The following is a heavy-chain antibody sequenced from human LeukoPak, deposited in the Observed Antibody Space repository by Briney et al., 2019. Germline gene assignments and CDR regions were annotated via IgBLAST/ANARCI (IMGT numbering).Heavy chain of an antibody. CDR2: MNPNSGNT. CDR3: ARGVRAVAGSYYYGMDV. CDR1: GYTFTSYD. J-gene: IGHJ6*02. V-gene: IGHV1-8*01. D-gene: IGHD6-19*01. Sequence: ASVKVSCKASGYTFTSYDINWVRQATGQGLEWMGWMNPNSGNTGYAQKFQGRVTMTRNTSISTAYMELSSLRSEDTAVYYCARGVRAVAGSYYYGMDVWGQGTTVTVSS.